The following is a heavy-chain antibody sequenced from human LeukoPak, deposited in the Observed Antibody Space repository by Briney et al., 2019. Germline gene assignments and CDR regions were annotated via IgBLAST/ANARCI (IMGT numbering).Heavy chain of an antibody. D-gene: IGHD6-19*01. CDR1: GYTFTSYY. V-gene: IGHV1-46*01. CDR2: INPSGGST. J-gene: IGHJ4*02. Sequence: GASVKVSCKASGYTFTSYYMHWVRQAPGQGLEWMGIINPSGGSTSYPQKFQGRVTMTRDTSTSTVYMELSSLRSVDTTVYYCARDAIPAAVAVAYYFDYWGQGTLVTVSS. CDR3: ARDAIPAAVAVAYYFDY.